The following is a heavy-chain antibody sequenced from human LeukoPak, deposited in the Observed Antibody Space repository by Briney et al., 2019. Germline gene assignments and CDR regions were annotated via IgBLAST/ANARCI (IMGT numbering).Heavy chain of an antibody. D-gene: IGHD3-22*01. J-gene: IGHJ4*02. CDR1: GGSISSGGYY. Sequence: SETLSLTCTVSGGSISSGGYYWSWIRQHPGKGLEWIGYIYYSGSTYYNPSLKSRVTISVDTSKIQFSLKLSSVTAADTAVYYCARGRTYYYDSSGYPYFDYWGQGTLVTVSS. CDR2: IYYSGST. V-gene: IGHV4-31*03. CDR3: ARGRTYYYDSSGYPYFDY.